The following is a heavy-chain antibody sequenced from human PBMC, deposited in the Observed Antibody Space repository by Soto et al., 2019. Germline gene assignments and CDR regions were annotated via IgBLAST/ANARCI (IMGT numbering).Heavy chain of an antibody. CDR1: GYIFTTYA. CDR2: IHPGDSDA. J-gene: IGHJ5*02. Sequence: EVQLVQSGAEVKKPGESLKVSCEASGYIFTTYAIGWVRQMPGKGLEWVGRIHPGDSDARYSPSFQGQVTISADKSISTAYLQWTSLKASDTAMYYCARQMNWFDTWGQGTRVIVSS. CDR3: ARQMNWFDT. V-gene: IGHV5-51*01.